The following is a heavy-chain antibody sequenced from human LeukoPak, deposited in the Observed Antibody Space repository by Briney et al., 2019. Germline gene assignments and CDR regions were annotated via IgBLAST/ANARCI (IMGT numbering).Heavy chain of an antibody. V-gene: IGHV3-74*01. D-gene: IGHD2-2*01. CDR3: AVFGSPMVD. CDR1: GFIFSSCW. Sequence: GGSLRLSCAASGFIFSSCWMHWVRQAPGKGLVWVSRINPDGSGTNYADSVKGRFTISRDNAKNTVYLQMNSLRAEDTAVYYCAVFGSPMVDWGQGTLVTVSS. CDR2: INPDGSGT. J-gene: IGHJ4*02.